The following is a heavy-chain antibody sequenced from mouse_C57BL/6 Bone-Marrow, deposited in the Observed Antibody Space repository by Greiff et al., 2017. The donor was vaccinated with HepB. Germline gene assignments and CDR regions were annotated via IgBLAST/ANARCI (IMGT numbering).Heavy chain of an antibody. D-gene: IGHD1-1*01. J-gene: IGHJ1*03. Sequence: QVQLQQSGPGLVQPSQCLSITCTVSGFSLTSYGVHWVRQSPGKGLEWLGVIWSGGSTDYNAAFISRLSISKDNSKSQVFFKMNSLQADDTAVYYCARNSPYYGISYWYFDVWGTGTTVTVSS. CDR2: IWSGGST. CDR3: ARNSPYYGISYWYFDV. V-gene: IGHV2-2*01. CDR1: GFSLTSYG.